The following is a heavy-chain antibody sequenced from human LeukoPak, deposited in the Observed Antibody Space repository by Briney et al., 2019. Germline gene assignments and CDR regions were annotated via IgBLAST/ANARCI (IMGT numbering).Heavy chain of an antibody. J-gene: IGHJ4*02. CDR1: GGSISSYY. CDR2: IYTSRST. V-gene: IGHV4-4*07. Sequence: SETLSLTCTVSGGSISSYYWSWIRQPAGKGLEWIGRIYTSRSTNYNPSLKSRVTMSVDTSKNQFSLKLSSVTAADTAVYYCARDQPYGDYDLLWDYWGQGTLVTVSS. D-gene: IGHD4-17*01. CDR3: ARDQPYGDYDLLWDY.